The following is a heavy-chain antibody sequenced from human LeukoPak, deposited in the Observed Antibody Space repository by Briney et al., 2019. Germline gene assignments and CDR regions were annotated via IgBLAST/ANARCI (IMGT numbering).Heavy chain of an antibody. J-gene: IGHJ5*02. CDR1: GFTFSSYS. CDR3: ASGDWFDP. Sequence: GGSLGLSCAASGFTFSSYSMNWVRQAPGKGLEWVANIKQDGSEKYYVDSVKGRFTISRDNAKNSLYLQMNSLRAEDTAVYYCASGDWFDPWGQGTLVTVSS. V-gene: IGHV3-7*01. D-gene: IGHD3-10*01. CDR2: IKQDGSEK.